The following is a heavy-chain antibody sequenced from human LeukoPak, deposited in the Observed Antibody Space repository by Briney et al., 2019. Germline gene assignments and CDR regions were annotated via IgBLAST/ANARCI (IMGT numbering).Heavy chain of an antibody. V-gene: IGHV4-31*03. CDR2: IYYSGST. D-gene: IGHD6-13*01. Sequence: SQTLSLTCTVSGGSISSGGYYWSWIRQHPGKGLEWIGYIYYSGSTYYNPSLKSRVTISVDTSKNQFCLKLSSVTAADTAVYYCARAIAAAGSNWFDPWGQGTLVTVSS. CDR1: GGSISSGGYY. CDR3: ARAIAAAGSNWFDP. J-gene: IGHJ5*02.